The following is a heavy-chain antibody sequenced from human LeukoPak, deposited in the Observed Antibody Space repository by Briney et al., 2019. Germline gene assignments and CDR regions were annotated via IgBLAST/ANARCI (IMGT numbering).Heavy chain of an antibody. V-gene: IGHV4-34*01. CDR2: ISHSGNT. CDR1: GGSFSDYY. D-gene: IGHD3-10*01. Sequence: SETLSLTCAVYGGSFSDYYWSWIRQPPGKGLGWIGEISHSGNTNYNPSLKSRVTISIDTSKNQFSLKLNSVTAADTAVYYCARDIRVLWFGELLYLFDYWGQGTLVTVSS. CDR3: ARDIRVLWFGELLYLFDY. J-gene: IGHJ4*02.